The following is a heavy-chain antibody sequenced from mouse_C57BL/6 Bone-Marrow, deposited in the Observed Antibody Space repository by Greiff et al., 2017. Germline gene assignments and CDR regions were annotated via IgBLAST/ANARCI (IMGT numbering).Heavy chain of an antibody. Sequence: EVQRVESGPGLVKPSQSLSLTCSVTGYSITSGYYWNWIRQFPGNKLEWMGYISYDGSNNYNPSLKNRISITRDTSKNQFFLKLNSVTTEDTATYYCARDKSPSKLVFYYFDYWGQGTTLTVSS. V-gene: IGHV3-6*01. D-gene: IGHD6-2*01. CDR2: ISYDGSN. J-gene: IGHJ2*01. CDR1: GYSITSGYY. CDR3: ARDKSPSKLVFYYFDY.